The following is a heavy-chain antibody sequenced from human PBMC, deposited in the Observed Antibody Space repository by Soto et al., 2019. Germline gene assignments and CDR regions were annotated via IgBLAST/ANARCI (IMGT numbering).Heavy chain of an antibody. D-gene: IGHD6-13*01. Sequence: PGGSLRLSCVGSGLIFSDYSMNWVRQAPGKGLEWVALIWYDGSNKYYTDSVKGRFTISRDNSKNTLYLQMNSLRGEDTAVYYCAREVSSNWYIDYWGQGTLVTVSS. CDR3: AREVSSNWYIDY. J-gene: IGHJ4*02. CDR2: IWYDGSNK. CDR1: GLIFSDYS. V-gene: IGHV3-33*08.